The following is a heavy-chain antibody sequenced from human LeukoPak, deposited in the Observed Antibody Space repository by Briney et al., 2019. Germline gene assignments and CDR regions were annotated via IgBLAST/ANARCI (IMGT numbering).Heavy chain of an antibody. J-gene: IGHJ6*03. CDR1: GGSVSSSNYY. Sequence: SETLSLTCSVSGGSVSSSNYYWGWIRQPPGKGLEWIGTIYYSGTTYYNPSLESRVTISEDMSKNQFSLTLRSVTAADTAVYYCARQISDYYYYYIDVWGKGTTVTVSS. D-gene: IGHD3-10*01. CDR3: ARQISDYYYYYIDV. V-gene: IGHV4-39*01. CDR2: IYYSGTT.